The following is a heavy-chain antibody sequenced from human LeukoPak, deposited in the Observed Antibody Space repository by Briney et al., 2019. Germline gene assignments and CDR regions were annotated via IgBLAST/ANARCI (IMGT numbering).Heavy chain of an antibody. J-gene: IGHJ6*02. Sequence: SETLSLTCAVYGGSFSGYYWSWIRQPPGKGLEWIGEINHSGSTNYNPSLKSRVTISVDTSKNQFSLKLSSVTAADTAVYYCASGPSSYYYYGMDVWGQGTTVTVSS. CDR2: INHSGST. CDR3: ASGPSSYYYYGMDV. CDR1: GGSFSGYY. V-gene: IGHV4-34*01.